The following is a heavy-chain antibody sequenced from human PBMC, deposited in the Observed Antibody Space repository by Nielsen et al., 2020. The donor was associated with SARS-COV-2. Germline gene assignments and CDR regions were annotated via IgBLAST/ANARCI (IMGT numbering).Heavy chain of an antibody. V-gene: IGHV1-2*06. D-gene: IGHD1-7*01. J-gene: IGHJ4*02. CDR2: INPNSGGT. Sequence: ASVKVSCKASGYTFTGYYMHWVRQAPGQGLEWMGRINPNSGGTNYAQKFQGRVTMTEDTSTDTAYMELSSLRSEDTAVYYCTTGTTPGGQGYWGQGTLVTVSS. CDR1: GYTFTGYY. CDR3: TTGTTPGGQGY.